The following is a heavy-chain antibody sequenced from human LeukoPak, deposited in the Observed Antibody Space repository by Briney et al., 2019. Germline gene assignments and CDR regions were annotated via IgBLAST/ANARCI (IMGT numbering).Heavy chain of an antibody. CDR2: INPNSGGT. V-gene: IGHV1-2*02. CDR3: ARVRTIFETETDSDY. CDR1: GYTFTGYY. D-gene: IGHD3-3*01. Sequence: ASVKVSCKASGYTFTGYYMHWVRQAPGQGLEWMGWINPNSGGTNYAQKFQGRVTMTRDTSISTAYMELSRLRSEDTAVYYCARVRTIFETETDSDYWGQGTLVTVSS. J-gene: IGHJ4*02.